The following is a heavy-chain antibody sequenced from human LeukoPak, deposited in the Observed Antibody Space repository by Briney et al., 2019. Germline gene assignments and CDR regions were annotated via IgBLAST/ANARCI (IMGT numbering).Heavy chain of an antibody. CDR1: GFTVSSNY. CDR2: IYSGGST. Sequence: PGGSLRLSCAASGFTVSSNYMSWVRQAPGKGLEWVSVIYSGGSTYYADSVKGRFTISRDNSKNTLYLQMNSLRVEDTAVYFCARVLREWLLFGWFDPWGQGTLVTVSS. D-gene: IGHD3-3*01. J-gene: IGHJ5*02. CDR3: ARVLREWLLFGWFDP. V-gene: IGHV3-53*01.